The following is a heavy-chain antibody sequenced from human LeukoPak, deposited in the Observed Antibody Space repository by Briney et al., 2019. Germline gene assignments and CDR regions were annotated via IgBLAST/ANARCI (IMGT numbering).Heavy chain of an antibody. CDR3: ANQGNYYDSSGFDY. CDR1: GFTFSSYA. J-gene: IGHJ4*02. Sequence: GGSLRLSCAASGFTFSSYAMSWVRQAPGKGLEWVSAISGSSGSTYYADSVKGRFTISRDNSKNTLYLQMNSLGAEDTAVYYCANQGNYYDSSGFDYWGQGTLVTVSS. V-gene: IGHV3-23*01. CDR2: ISGSSGST. D-gene: IGHD3-22*01.